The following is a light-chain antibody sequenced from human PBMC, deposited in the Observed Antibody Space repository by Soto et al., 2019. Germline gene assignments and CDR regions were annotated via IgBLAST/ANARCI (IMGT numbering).Light chain of an antibody. CDR1: SSDVGGYNY. CDR3: CSYAGNYIHVA. J-gene: IGLJ2*01. V-gene: IGLV2-11*01. Sequence: QSVLTQPRSVSGSPGHLVTISCTGTSSDVGGYNYVSWYQQHPGKAPKLMIYDVSKRPSGVPDRFSGSKSGNTASLTISGLQAEDEADYYCCSYAGNYIHVAFGGGTKLTVL. CDR2: DVS.